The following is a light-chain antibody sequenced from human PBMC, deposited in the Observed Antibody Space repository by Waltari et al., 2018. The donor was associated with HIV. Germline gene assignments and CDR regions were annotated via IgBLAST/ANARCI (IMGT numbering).Light chain of an antibody. J-gene: IGLJ1*01. Sequence: QSALTQPASVSGSPGQSITISCTGTSSDVGGYNYVPWYQQHPGKAPKLMIYEVSNRPSGVSNRFSGSKSGNTASLTISGLQAEDEADYYCNSYTSSSTLYVFGTGTKVTVL. CDR2: EVS. V-gene: IGLV2-14*01. CDR1: SSDVGGYNY. CDR3: NSYTSSSTLYV.